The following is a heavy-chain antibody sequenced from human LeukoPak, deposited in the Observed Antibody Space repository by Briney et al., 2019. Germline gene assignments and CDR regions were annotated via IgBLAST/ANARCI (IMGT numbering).Heavy chain of an antibody. Sequence: ASVKVSCKVSGYTLTELSMHWVRQAPGKGLEWMGGFDPEDGETIYAQKFQGRVTMTEDTSTDTAYMELSSLRSEDTAVYYCATAKGTEVYYYGSGIYGMDVWGQGTTVTVSS. J-gene: IGHJ6*02. CDR3: ATAKGTEVYYYGSGIYGMDV. V-gene: IGHV1-24*01. CDR2: FDPEDGET. D-gene: IGHD3-10*01. CDR1: GYTLTELS.